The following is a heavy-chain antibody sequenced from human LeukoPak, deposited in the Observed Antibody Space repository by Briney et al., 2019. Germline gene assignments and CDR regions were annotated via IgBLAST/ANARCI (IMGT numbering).Heavy chain of an antibody. V-gene: IGHV4-61*01. CDR1: GGSVSNSLYY. CDR2: INHSGST. J-gene: IGHJ4*02. CDR3: ARVQGGYCSGGSCIHAALFDY. D-gene: IGHD2-15*01. Sequence: PSETLSLTCTVSGGSVSNSLYYWSWIRQPPGKGLEWIGEINHSGSTNYNPSLKSRVTISVDTSKNQFSLKLSSVTAADTAVYYCARVQGGYCSGGSCIHAALFDYWGQGTLVTVSS.